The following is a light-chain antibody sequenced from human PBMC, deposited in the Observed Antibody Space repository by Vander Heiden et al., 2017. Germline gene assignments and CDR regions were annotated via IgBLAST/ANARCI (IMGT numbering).Light chain of an antibody. CDR1: KLGDKY. CDR3: QAWDSSTGV. V-gene: IGLV3-1*01. J-gene: IGLJ2*01. Sequence: SYELTQPPSVSVSQGPTASLTCSGDKLGDKYACWYQQKPGQSPVMVIYQDSKRPSGVPGRFSGSNSGNTATLTISGTQAMDEADYYCQAWDSSTGVFGGGTKLTVL. CDR2: QDS.